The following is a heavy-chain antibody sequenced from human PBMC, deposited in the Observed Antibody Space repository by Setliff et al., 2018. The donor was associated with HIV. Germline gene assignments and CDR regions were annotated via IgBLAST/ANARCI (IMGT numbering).Heavy chain of an antibody. D-gene: IGHD3-9*01. CDR1: GFIFTNAW. Sequence: GGSLRLSCETSGFIFTNAWMSWVRQSPRKGLEWLARIKSKSDGGTTSYAAPVKDRFTISRDDSRNTLYLQMNSMKSDDTATYYCVGHYYDPLTGYYVWFFDVWGRGTLGTVSS. V-gene: IGHV3-15*05. CDR3: VGHYYDPLTGYYVWFFDV. CDR2: IKSKSDGGTT. J-gene: IGHJ2*01.